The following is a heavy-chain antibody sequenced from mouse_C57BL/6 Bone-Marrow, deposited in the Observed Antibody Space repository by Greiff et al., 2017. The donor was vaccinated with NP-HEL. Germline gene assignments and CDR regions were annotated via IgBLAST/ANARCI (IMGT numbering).Heavy chain of an antibody. CDR1: GFTFSSYG. Sequence: EVMLVESGGDLVKPGGSLKLSCAASGFTFSSYGMSWVRQTPDKRLEWVATISSGGSYTYYPDSVKGRFTISRDNAKNTLYLQMSSLKSEDTAMYYCARQLFAYWGQGTLATVSA. V-gene: IGHV5-6*01. J-gene: IGHJ3*01. CDR3: ARQLFAY. CDR2: ISSGGSYT.